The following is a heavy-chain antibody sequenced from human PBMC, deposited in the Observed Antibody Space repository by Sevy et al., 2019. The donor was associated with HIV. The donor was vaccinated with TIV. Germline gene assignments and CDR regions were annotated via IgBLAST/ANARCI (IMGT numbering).Heavy chain of an antibody. CDR2: IWFDGSNI. CDR3: ARERTYLFDY. CDR1: GLTFGSYG. Sequence: GGSLRLSCVASGLTFGSYGMLWVRQAPGKGLEWVAYIWFDGSNIHYADSVRGRFTISRDNSKNTLSLHMSSLRVEDTALYYCARERTYLFDYCGQGTLVTVSS. V-gene: IGHV3-33*01. J-gene: IGHJ4*02.